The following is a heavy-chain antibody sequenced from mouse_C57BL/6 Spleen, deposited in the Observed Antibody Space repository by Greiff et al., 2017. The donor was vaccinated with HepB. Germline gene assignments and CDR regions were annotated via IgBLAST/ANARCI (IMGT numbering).Heavy chain of an antibody. J-gene: IGHJ3*01. V-gene: IGHV5-4*01. CDR2: ISDGGSYT. Sequence: EVQLVESGGGLVKPGGSLKLSCAASGFTFSSYAMSWVRQTPEKRLEWVATISDGGSYTYYPDNVKGRFTISRDNAKNNLYLQMSHLKSEDTAMYYCAREGSYDYDSAWFAYWGQGTLVTVSA. D-gene: IGHD2-4*01. CDR3: AREGSYDYDSAWFAY. CDR1: GFTFSSYA.